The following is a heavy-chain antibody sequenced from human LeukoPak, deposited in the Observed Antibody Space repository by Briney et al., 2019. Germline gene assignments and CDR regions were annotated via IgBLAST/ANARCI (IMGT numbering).Heavy chain of an antibody. V-gene: IGHV1-69*04. D-gene: IGHD3-9*01. CDR3: ARDFACDDILTGSSCRPKTFDY. J-gene: IGHJ4*02. CDR1: GGTFSSYA. Sequence: SVKVSCKASGGTFSSYAISWVRQAPGQGLEWMGMIIPILGIANYAQKFQGRVTITADKSTSTAYMELSSLRSEDTAVYYCARDFACDDILTGSSCRPKTFDYWGQGTLVTVSS. CDR2: IIPILGIA.